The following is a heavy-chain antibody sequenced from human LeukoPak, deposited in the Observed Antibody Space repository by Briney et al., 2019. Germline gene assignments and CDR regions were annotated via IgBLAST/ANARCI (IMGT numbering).Heavy chain of an antibody. CDR1: GFTLSSCP. Sequence: PGGSLRLSCVASGFTLSSCPMTWVRQAPGKGLEWVSAISGSGGSTYYADSVKGRFTISRDNSKNTLYLQMNSLRAEDTAVYYCAKDGLWPPFDYWGQGTLVTVSS. CDR3: AKDGLWPPFDY. J-gene: IGHJ4*02. V-gene: IGHV3-23*01. D-gene: IGHD3-10*01. CDR2: ISGSGGST.